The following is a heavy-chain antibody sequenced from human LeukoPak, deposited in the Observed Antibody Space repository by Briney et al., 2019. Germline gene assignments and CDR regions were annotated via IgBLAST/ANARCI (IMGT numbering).Heavy chain of an antibody. Sequence: GGSLRLSCAASGFTFSSYAMSWVRQAPGKGLEWVSAISGTGGSTYYADSVKGRFTISRDNSKNTLYLQMNSLRAEDTAVYYCAKDQTMIVAFDYWGQGTLVTVSS. J-gene: IGHJ4*02. D-gene: IGHD3-22*01. CDR1: GFTFSSYA. CDR3: AKDQTMIVAFDY. CDR2: ISGTGGST. V-gene: IGHV3-23*01.